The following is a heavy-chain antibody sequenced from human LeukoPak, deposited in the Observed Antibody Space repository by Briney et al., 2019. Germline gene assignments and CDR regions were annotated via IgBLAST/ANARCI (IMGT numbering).Heavy chain of an antibody. D-gene: IGHD3-10*01. V-gene: IGHV4-30-4*01. CDR2: IYYSGST. J-gene: IGHJ4*02. CDR1: GGSISSGDYY. CDR3: AREGVPPYGSGSYAFDY. Sequence: SETLSLTCTVSGGSISSGDYYWSWIRQPPGKGLEWIGYIYYSGSTYYNPSLKSRVTISVDTSKNQFSLKLSSVTAADTAVYYCAREGVPPYGSGSYAFDYWGQGTLVTVSS.